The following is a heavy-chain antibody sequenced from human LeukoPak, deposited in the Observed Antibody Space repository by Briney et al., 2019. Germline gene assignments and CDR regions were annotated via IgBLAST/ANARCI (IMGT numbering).Heavy chain of an antibody. CDR2: VSGGGDGT. V-gene: IGHV3-23*01. CDR1: GFTFNNCA. D-gene: IGHD5-12*01. CDR3: AKTPQGYSAYYDY. J-gene: IGHJ4*02. Sequence: GSLILSCASSGFTFNNCAMGWVRQAPGKGLEWVSTVSGGGDGTFYADSVKGRFTISRDNSGNTLSLQMNSLRAEDTAVYFCAKTPQGYSAYYDYWGQGALVTVSS.